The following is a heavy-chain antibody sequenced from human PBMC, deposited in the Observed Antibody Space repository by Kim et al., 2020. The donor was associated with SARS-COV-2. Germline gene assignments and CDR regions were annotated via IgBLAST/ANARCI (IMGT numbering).Heavy chain of an antibody. CDR3: AKETQTFHSSAYYFDS. D-gene: IGHD3-22*01. J-gene: IGHJ4*02. Sequence: GGSLRLSCAASGFTFRNYGIHWVRQAPGKALEWVAVISYDGSNNYHADSVKGRFTISRDNSKNTLYLQMNSLRAEDTAVYYCAKETQTFHSSAYYFDSWGQGTLVTVSP. V-gene: IGHV3-30*18. CDR2: ISYDGSNN. CDR1: GFTFRNYG.